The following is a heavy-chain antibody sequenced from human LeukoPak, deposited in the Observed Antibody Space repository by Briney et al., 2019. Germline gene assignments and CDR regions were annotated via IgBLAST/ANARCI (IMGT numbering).Heavy chain of an antibody. V-gene: IGHV3-20*04. J-gene: IGHJ4*02. CDR3: AKDRRYYGSGSYYKTKYYFDY. CDR2: INWNGGNT. CDR1: GFTFSSYE. Sequence: GGSLRLSCAASGFTFSSYEMNWVRQAPGKGLEWVSGINWNGGNTGYADSVKGRFTISRDNVKNSLYLQMNSLRAEDTAVYYCAKDRRYYGSGSYYKTKYYFDYWGQGTLVTVSS. D-gene: IGHD3-10*01.